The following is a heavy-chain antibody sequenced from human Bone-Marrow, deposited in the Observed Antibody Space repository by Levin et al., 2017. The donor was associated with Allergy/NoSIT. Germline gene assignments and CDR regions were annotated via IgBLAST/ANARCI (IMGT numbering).Heavy chain of an antibody. CDR2: TSFDGDNE. J-gene: IGHJ4*02. D-gene: IGHD2/OR15-2a*01. CDR1: GFTFSNYD. V-gene: IGHV3-30*03. CDR3: ATLEYCSSTSCPL. Sequence: GGSLRLSCVASGFTFSNYDMHWVRQAPGKGLEWVAVTSFDGDNEDYADSVKGRFTISRDNSKDTVYLQMSSLRPDDTAVYYCATLEYCSSTSCPLGGQGTLVSVSS.